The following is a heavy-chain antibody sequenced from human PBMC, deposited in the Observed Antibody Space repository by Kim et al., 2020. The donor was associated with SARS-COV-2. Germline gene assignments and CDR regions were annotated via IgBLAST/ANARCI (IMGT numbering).Heavy chain of an antibody. CDR3: ARPTNRNWGDAFDI. D-gene: IGHD7-27*01. Sequence: SETLSLTCTVSGGSISSSSFHWGWIRQPPGKGLEWIGTVSYSGSTYYNPSLESRVTISVDTSKNQFSLKLSSVTVADTAVYYCARPTNRNWGDAFDIWGQGTMVTVSS. CDR2: VSYSGST. CDR1: GGSISSSSFH. V-gene: IGHV4-39*01. J-gene: IGHJ3*02.